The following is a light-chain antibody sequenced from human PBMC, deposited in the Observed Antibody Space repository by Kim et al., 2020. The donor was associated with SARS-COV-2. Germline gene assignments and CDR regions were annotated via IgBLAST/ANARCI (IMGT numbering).Light chain of an antibody. J-gene: IGKJ5*01. CDR2: GAS. CDR3: QQYNTWPRT. V-gene: IGKV3-15*01. Sequence: VSPGETATLSCRAGQPVEGNIAWYQQKPAQAPRLLIYGASTRATGIPARFSGSGSGTEFTLTISSLQSEDFAVYYCQQYNTWPRTFGQGTRLEIK. CDR1: QPVEGN.